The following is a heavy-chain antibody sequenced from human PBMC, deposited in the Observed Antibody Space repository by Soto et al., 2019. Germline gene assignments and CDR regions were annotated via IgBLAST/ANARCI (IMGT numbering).Heavy chain of an antibody. J-gene: IGHJ3*01. V-gene: IGHV1-8*01. CDR2: RNPDSGDT. D-gene: IGHD6-13*01. CDR3: ARGKYSGNWYVKEAFDV. Sequence: QVQLVQSGAEVKKPGASVKVSCQASGYTFTTFDINWVRQAAGQGLEWLGWRNPDSGDTYYAQHFQGRVTMTRNTSISTAYMELSSLESEDTAVYFCARGKYSGNWYVKEAFDVWGQGTMVAVSS. CDR1: GYTFTTFD.